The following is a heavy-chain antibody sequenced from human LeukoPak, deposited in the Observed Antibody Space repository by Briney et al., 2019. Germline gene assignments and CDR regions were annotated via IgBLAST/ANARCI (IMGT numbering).Heavy chain of an antibody. CDR3: AKHSTGVEC. V-gene: IGHV3-23*01. CDR2: ISGSGGTT. Sequence: GGSLRLSWAASGFTFSNYAMSWVRQAPGKGLEWVSVISGSGGTTYFTDSVKGRFTISRDNSKNTLYLQMNSLRAEDTAVYYCAKHSTGVECWGRGTLVTVSS. D-gene: IGHD3-10*01. J-gene: IGHJ2*01. CDR1: GFTFSNYA.